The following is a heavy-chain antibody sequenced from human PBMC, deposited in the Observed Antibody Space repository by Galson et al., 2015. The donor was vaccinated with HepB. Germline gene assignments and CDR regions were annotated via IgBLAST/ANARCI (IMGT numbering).Heavy chain of an antibody. CDR2: ISYDGSNK. Sequence: SLRLSCAASGFTFSSYGMHWVRQAPGKGLEWVAVISYDGSNKYYADSVKGRFTISRDNSKNTLYLQMNSLRAEDTAVYYCAKRRGAKWELHKRDAFDIWGQGTMVTVSS. CDR1: GFTFSSYG. J-gene: IGHJ3*02. CDR3: AKRRGAKWELHKRDAFDI. D-gene: IGHD1-26*01. V-gene: IGHV3-30*18.